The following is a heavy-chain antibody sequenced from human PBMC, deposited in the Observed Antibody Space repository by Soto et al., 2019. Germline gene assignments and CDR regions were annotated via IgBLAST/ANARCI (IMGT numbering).Heavy chain of an antibody. CDR3: SRDSITRVSSYVPGMDV. J-gene: IGHJ6*02. V-gene: IGHV3-23*01. Sequence: EVRLLESGGGLVEPGGSLRLSCAASGFTFSTYAMSWVRQAPGKGLEWVSVIGEGGFSTQYAASVKGRFTISRDNSKNILFFQMNSLRFDGTAVYYCSRDSITRVSSYVPGMDVWGQGTTVTVSS. CDR1: GFTFSTYA. D-gene: IGHD3-10*01. CDR2: IGEGGFST.